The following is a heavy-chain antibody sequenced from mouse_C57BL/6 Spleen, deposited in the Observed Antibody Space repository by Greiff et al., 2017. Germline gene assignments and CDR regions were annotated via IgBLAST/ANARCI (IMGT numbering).Heavy chain of an antibody. Sequence: EVQLVESRGCLVKPGGSLKLSCAASGFTFSSYTMSWVRQTPEKRLEWVATISGGGGNTYYPDSVKGRFTISRDNAKNTLYLQMSSLRSEDTALYYCARLDGYYEGFAYWGQATLVTVSA. CDR3: ARLDGYYEGFAY. CDR2: ISGGGGNT. V-gene: IGHV5-9*01. D-gene: IGHD2-3*01. CDR1: GFTFSSYT. J-gene: IGHJ3*01.